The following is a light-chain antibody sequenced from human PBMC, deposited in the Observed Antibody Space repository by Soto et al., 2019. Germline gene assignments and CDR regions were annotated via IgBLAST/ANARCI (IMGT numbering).Light chain of an antibody. J-gene: IGLJ3*02. CDR1: SSDVGGYNY. Sequence: QSALTQPPSASGSPGQSVTISCTGTSSDVGGYNYVSWYQQHPGKAPKLTIYEVSKRPSGVPDRFSGSKSGNTASLTVSGLQAEDEADYYCNSYAGSNNGVFGGGTKLTVL. V-gene: IGLV2-8*01. CDR3: NSYAGSNNGV. CDR2: EVS.